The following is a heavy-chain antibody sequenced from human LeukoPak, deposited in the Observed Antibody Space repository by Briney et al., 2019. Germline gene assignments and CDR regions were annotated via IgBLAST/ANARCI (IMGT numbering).Heavy chain of an antibody. CDR1: GGSISSYY. J-gene: IGHJ5*02. CDR2: IYYSGST. D-gene: IGHD4-23*01. V-gene: IGHV4-59*01. CDR3: ARGNLGGNSDVNWFDP. Sequence: SETLSLTCTVSGGSISSYYWSWIRQPPGKGLEWIGYIYYSGSTNYNPSLKSRVTISVDTSKNQFSLKLSSVTAADTAVYYCARGNLGGNSDVNWFDPWGQGTLVTVSS.